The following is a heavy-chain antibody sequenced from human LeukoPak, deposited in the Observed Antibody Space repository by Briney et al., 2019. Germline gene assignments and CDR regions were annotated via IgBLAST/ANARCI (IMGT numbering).Heavy chain of an antibody. CDR3: ARRTRGSGSYLY. D-gene: IGHD3-10*01. J-gene: IGHJ4*02. Sequence: SETLSLTCTVSGGSISSYYWSWIRQPPGKGLEWIGYIYYSGSTNYNPSLKSRVTISVDTSKNQFSLKLSSVTAADTAVYYCARRTRGSGSYLYWGQGTLVTVSS. V-gene: IGHV4-59*08. CDR1: GGSISSYY. CDR2: IYYSGST.